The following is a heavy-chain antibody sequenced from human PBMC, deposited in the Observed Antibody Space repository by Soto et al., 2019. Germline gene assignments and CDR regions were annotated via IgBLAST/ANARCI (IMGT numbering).Heavy chain of an antibody. Sequence: ASVKVSCKASGCTFTSYDINWVRQATGQGLEWMGWMNPNSGNTGYAQKFQGRVTMTRNTSISTAYMELSSLRSEDTAVYYCARGTKGVDYGDSTNWFDPWGQGTLVTVSS. J-gene: IGHJ5*02. CDR2: MNPNSGNT. V-gene: IGHV1-8*01. CDR1: GCTFTSYD. D-gene: IGHD4-17*01. CDR3: ARGTKGVDYGDSTNWFDP.